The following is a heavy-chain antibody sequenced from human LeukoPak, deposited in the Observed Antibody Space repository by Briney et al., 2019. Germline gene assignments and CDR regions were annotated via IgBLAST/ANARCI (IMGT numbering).Heavy chain of an antibody. J-gene: IGHJ4*02. CDR3: ARLVRVTTCYFDY. V-gene: IGHV4-39*01. Sequence: SVTLSLTCTVSGGSISSSSYYWGWIRQPPGKGLEWIGSIYYSGSTYYNPSLKSRVTISVDTSKNQFSLKLSSVTAADTAVYYCARLVRVTTCYFDYWGQGTLVTVSS. D-gene: IGHD2-2*01. CDR1: GGSISSSSYY. CDR2: IYYSGST.